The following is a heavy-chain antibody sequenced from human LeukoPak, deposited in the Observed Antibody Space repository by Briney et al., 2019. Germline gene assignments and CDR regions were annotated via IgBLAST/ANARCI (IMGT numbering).Heavy chain of an antibody. V-gene: IGHV4-34*01. J-gene: IGHJ3*02. D-gene: IGHD1-26*01. CDR3: ARSELPWAFDI. CDR2: INHSGST. Sequence: SETLSLTCAVYGGSFSGYYWSWIRQPPGKGLEWIGEINHSGSTNYNPSLKSRATISVDTSKNQFSLKLSSVTAADTAVYYCARSELPWAFDIWGQGTMVTVSS. CDR1: GGSFSGYY.